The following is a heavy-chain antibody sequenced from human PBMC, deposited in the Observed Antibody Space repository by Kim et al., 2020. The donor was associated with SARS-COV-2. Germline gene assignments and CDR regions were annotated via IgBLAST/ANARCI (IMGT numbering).Heavy chain of an antibody. V-gene: IGHV1-69*13. J-gene: IGHJ4*01. CDR2: IIPLFGTA. D-gene: IGHD3-10*01. CDR1: GDTFSNYA. Sequence: SVKVSCKASGDTFSNYAISWVRQAPGQGLEWMGGIIPLFGTANYAQKFQGRVTITADESTSTMYMDLSRLRSEDTAVYYCARGWSPGGDGSGSYYVYWGQEPWSPSPQ. CDR3: ARGWSPGGDGSGSYYVY.